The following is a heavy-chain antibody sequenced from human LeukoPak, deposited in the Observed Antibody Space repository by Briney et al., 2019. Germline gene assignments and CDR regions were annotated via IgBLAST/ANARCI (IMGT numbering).Heavy chain of an antibody. CDR1: GGSVSSGSYY. D-gene: IGHD6-19*01. Sequence: SETLSLTCTVSGGSVSSGSYYWSWIRQPPGKGLEWIGYIYYSGSTNYNPSLKSRVTISVDTSKNQFSLKLSSVTAAYTAVYYCARTEEGAVDYWGQGTLVTVSS. CDR2: IYYSGST. J-gene: IGHJ4*02. CDR3: ARTEEGAVDY. V-gene: IGHV4-61*01.